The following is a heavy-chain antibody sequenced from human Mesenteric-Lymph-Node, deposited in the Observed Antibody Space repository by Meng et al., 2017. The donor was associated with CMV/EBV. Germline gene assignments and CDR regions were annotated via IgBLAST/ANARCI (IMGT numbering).Heavy chain of an antibody. Sequence: FRRYAMHWVRQAPGKGLEWVAVISYDGSNKYYADSVKGRFTISRDNSKNTLYLQMNSLRAEDTAVYYCARDHTTMVAPTGLGYIRFDPWGQGTLVTVSS. CDR1: FRRYA. V-gene: IGHV3-30*04. CDR2: ISYDGSNK. D-gene: IGHD3-9*01. CDR3: ARDHTTMVAPTGLGYIRFDP. J-gene: IGHJ5*02.